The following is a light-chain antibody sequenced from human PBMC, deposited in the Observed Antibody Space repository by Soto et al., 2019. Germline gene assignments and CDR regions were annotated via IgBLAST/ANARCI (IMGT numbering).Light chain of an antibody. J-gene: IGKJ1*01. V-gene: IGKV4-1*01. Sequence: DIVMTQSPDSLAVSLGERATINCKSSQSVLYSPNNKNYLAWYQQKPGQPPKLLIYWASTRESGVPDRVSGSGSGTDFTLTISSLQAEDVAFSYFQQYHSAPQSFGQGTKVEIK. CDR1: QSVLYSPNNKNY. CDR2: WAS. CDR3: QQYHSAPQS.